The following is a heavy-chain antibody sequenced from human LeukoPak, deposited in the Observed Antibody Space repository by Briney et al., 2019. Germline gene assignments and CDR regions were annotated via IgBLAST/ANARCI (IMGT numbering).Heavy chain of an antibody. CDR1: GYTFTGYY. CDR3: AGYYYDSSGYYPLDY. D-gene: IGHD3-22*01. J-gene: IGHJ4*02. CDR2: INPNSGGT. V-gene: IGHV1-2*02. Sequence: ASVKVSCKASGYTFTGYYMHWVRQAPGQGLEWMGWINPNSGGTNYAQKFQGRVTMTRDTSISTAYMELSRLRSDDTAVYYCAGYYYDSSGYYPLDYWGQGTLVTVSS.